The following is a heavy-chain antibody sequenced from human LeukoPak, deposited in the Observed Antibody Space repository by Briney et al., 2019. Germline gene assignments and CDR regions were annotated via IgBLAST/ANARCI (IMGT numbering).Heavy chain of an antibody. D-gene: IGHD3-22*01. CDR2: INHSGST. J-gene: IGHJ2*01. Sequence: SETLSLTCAVYGGSFSGYYWSWIRRPPGKGLEWIGEINHSGSTNYNPSLKSRVTISVGTSKNQFSLKLSSVTAADTAVYYCARGRGGIARKYDSSTTRYFDLWGRGTLVTVSS. CDR3: ARGRGGIARKYDSSTTRYFDL. CDR1: GGSFSGYY. V-gene: IGHV4-34*01.